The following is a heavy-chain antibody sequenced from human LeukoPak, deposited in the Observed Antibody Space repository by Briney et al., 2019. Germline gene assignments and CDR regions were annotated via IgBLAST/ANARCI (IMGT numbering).Heavy chain of an antibody. CDR2: ISSNGGST. CDR1: GFTFSRYA. J-gene: IGHJ4*02. V-gene: IGHV3-64D*06. Sequence: GGSLRLSCSASGFTFSRYAMHWVRQATGEGLECVSAISSNGGSTYYADSVKGRFTISRDNSKHTLYLQMSSLRAEDTAVYYCVKDRWYSSGWPTTDYWGQGTLVTVSS. D-gene: IGHD6-19*01. CDR3: VKDRWYSSGWPTTDY.